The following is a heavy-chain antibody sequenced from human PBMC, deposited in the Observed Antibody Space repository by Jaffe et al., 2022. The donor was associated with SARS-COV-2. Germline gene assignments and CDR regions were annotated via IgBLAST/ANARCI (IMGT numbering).Heavy chain of an antibody. J-gene: IGHJ4*02. Sequence: QVQLQQWGAGLLKPSETLSLTCAVYGGSFSGYYWSWIRQPPGKGLEWIGEINHSGSTNYNPSLKSRVTISVDTSKNQFSLKLSSVTAADTAVYYCARARGYSYGPKDYYFDYWGQGTLVTVSS. CDR1: GGSFSGYY. V-gene: IGHV4-34*01. D-gene: IGHD5-18*01. CDR3: ARARGYSYGPKDYYFDY. CDR2: INHSGST.